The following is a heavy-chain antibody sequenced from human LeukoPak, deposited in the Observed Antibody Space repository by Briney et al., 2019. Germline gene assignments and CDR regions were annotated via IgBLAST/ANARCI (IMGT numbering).Heavy chain of an antibody. D-gene: IGHD6-6*01. CDR1: GGPISSYY. CDR2: IYYSGST. CDR3: ARTSIAARRANAFDI. J-gene: IGHJ3*02. V-gene: IGHV4-59*01. Sequence: SETLSLTCTVSGGPISSYYWSWIRQPPGKGLEWIGYIYYSGSTNYNPSLKSRVTISVDTSKNQFSLKLSSVTAADTAVYYCARTSIAARRANAFDIWGQGTMVTVSS.